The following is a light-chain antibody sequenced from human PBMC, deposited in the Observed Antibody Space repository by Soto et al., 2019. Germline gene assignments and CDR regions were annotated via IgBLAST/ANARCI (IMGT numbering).Light chain of an antibody. CDR2: EVS. J-gene: IGLJ2*01. Sequence: QSVLTQPTSASGSPGQSVTISCTGTSSDVGGYNYVSWYQQHPGKAPKLMIYEVSKRPSGVPDRFSGSKSGNTASLTVSGLQAEDEADYYCSSYAGRNALVFGGGTKLTVL. CDR1: SSDVGGYNY. CDR3: SSYAGRNALV. V-gene: IGLV2-8*01.